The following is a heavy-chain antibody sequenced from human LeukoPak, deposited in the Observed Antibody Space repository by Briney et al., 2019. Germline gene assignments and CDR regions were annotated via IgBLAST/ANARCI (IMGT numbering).Heavy chain of an antibody. J-gene: IGHJ4*02. CDR2: ISIEGIT. CDR3: ARGRGGD. V-gene: IGHV3-53*01. CDR1: GFTFSIYS. Sequence: PGGYLRLSCAASGFTFSIYSMNWVRQAPGKGLEWVSIISIEGITYYADSVKGRFTISRDNSKNTLYLQMNSLRVEDTAFYYCARGRGGDWGQGALVTVSS. D-gene: IGHD2-15*01.